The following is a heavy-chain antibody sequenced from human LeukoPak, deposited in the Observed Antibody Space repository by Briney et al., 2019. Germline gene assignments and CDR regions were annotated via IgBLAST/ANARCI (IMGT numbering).Heavy chain of an antibody. CDR2: ITASGGGT. CDR1: GFTFSSYS. V-gene: IGHV3-23*01. J-gene: IGHJ4*02. Sequence: PGGSLRLSCAASGFTFSSYSMSWVRQAPAKGLEWVSSITASGGGTFYADSVKGQVTISRDNSRNMLYLHMSSLRAEDTAIYFCANRGITVTGASLYHFDDWGQGTLVTVSS. CDR3: ANRGITVTGASLYHFDD. D-gene: IGHD4-17*01.